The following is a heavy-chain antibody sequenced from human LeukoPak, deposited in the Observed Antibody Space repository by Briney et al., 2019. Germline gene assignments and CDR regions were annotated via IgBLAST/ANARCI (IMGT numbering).Heavy chain of an antibody. Sequence: GGSLRLSCAASGITFSDYYMSWIRQAPGKGLEWVSYISSSGSTIYYADSVKGRFTISRDNAKNSLYLQMNSLRAEDTAVYYCARVPPYCYDSSGRIDYWGQGTLVTVSS. D-gene: IGHD3-22*01. CDR3: ARVPPYCYDSSGRIDY. CDR1: GITFSDYY. CDR2: ISSSGSTI. J-gene: IGHJ4*02. V-gene: IGHV3-11*01.